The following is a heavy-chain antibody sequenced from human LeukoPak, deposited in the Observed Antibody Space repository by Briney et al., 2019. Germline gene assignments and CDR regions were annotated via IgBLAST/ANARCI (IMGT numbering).Heavy chain of an antibody. CDR2: ISGSGGST. CDR3: AKPYPEYYYDGSGYYDY. V-gene: IGHV3-23*01. J-gene: IGHJ4*02. Sequence: PGGSLRLSCAASGFTFSSYAMSWVRQAPGKGLEWVSAISGSGGSTYYADSVKGRFTIPRDNSKNTLYLQMNSLRAEDTAVYYCAKPYPEYYYDGSGYYDYWGQGTLVTVSS. D-gene: IGHD3-22*01. CDR1: GFTFSSYA.